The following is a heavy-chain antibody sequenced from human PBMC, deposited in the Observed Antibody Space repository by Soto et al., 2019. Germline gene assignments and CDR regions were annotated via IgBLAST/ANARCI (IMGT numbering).Heavy chain of an antibody. D-gene: IGHD1-1*01. J-gene: IGHJ4*02. CDR3: ARGPRVSSTGTGAH. Sequence: GGCLRLSCSVSGFTFSAYWMHWVRQVPGKGLTWVSRISDDGSTATYADSVKGRFVISRDNAKNSLYLEMNTLRADDSGLYYCARGPRVSSTGTGAHWGRGTLVTVSS. CDR2: ISDDGSTA. V-gene: IGHV3-74*01. CDR1: GFTFSAYW.